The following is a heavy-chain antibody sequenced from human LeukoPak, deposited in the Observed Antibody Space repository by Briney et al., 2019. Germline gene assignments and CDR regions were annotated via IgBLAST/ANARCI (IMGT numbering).Heavy chain of an antibody. V-gene: IGHV1-69*04. CDR3: ARDGGYSSHDY. CDR1: GGTFSSYA. CDR2: IIPILGIA. D-gene: IGHD6-19*01. Sequence: ASVKVSCKASGGTFSSYAISWVRQAPGQGLEWMGRIIPILGIANYAQKFQGRVTITADKSTSTAYMELSSLRSEDTAVYYCARDGGYSSHDYWGQGTLVTVSS. J-gene: IGHJ4*02.